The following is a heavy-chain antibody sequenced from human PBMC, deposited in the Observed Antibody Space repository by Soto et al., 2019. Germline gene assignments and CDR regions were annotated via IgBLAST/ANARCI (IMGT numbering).Heavy chain of an antibody. D-gene: IGHD2-15*01. J-gene: IGHJ6*02. CDR1: GFTFSSYS. Sequence: EVQLVESGGGLVQPGGSLRLSCAASGFTFSSYSMNWVRQAPGKGLEWVSYISSSSSTIYYADSVKGRFTISRDNAKNSLYLQMNSLRDEDTAVYYCARAGYCSGGSCRRSEWDYGMDVWGQGTTVTVSS. V-gene: IGHV3-48*02. CDR3: ARAGYCSGGSCRRSEWDYGMDV. CDR2: ISSSSSTI.